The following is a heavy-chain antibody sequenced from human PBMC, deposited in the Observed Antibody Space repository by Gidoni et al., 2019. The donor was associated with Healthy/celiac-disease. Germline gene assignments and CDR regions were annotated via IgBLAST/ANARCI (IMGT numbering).Heavy chain of an antibody. CDR1: GFTFSDHY. CDR2: TRNKANSYTT. CDR3: ARDRGDGMDV. Sequence: EVQLVESGGGLVQPGGSLRLSCAASGFTFSDHYMDWVRQAPGKGLEWVGRTRNKANSYTTEYAASVKGRFTISRDDSKNSLYLQMNSLKTEDTAVYYCARDRGDGMDVWGQGTTVTVSS. D-gene: IGHD3-10*01. V-gene: IGHV3-72*01. J-gene: IGHJ6*02.